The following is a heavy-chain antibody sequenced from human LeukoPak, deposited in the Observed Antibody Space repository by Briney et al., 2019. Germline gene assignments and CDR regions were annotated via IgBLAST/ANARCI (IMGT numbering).Heavy chain of an antibody. CDR3: ARGVGRHYYDSSGRYYFDY. D-gene: IGHD3-22*01. V-gene: IGHV4-34*01. J-gene: IGHJ4*02. CDR1: GGSFSGYY. Sequence: SETLSLTCAVYGGSFSGYYWSWIRQPPGKGLEWIGEINNSGSTNYNPSLKSRVTISVDTSKNQFSLKLSSVTAADTAVYYCARGVGRHYYDSSGRYYFDYWGQGTLVTVSS. CDR2: INNSGST.